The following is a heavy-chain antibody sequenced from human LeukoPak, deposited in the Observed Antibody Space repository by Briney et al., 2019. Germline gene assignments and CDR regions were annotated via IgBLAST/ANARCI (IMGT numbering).Heavy chain of an antibody. CDR2: IAGSSGYI. CDR3: ARDRGAYCGGDCYLGFDY. D-gene: IGHD2-21*02. V-gene: IGHV3-21*01. J-gene: IGHJ4*01. CDR1: GFTVNSNY. Sequence: GGSLRLSCAASGFTVNSNYMNWVRQAPGKGLEWVSSIAGSSGYISYADSVKGRFTISRDNAKKSLYLQMTSLTAEDTAVYYCARDRGAYCGGDCYLGFDYWGRGTLVTVSS.